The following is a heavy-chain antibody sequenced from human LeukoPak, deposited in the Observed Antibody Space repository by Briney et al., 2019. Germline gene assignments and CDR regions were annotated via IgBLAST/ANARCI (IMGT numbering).Heavy chain of an antibody. D-gene: IGHD5-18*01. CDR1: GGTFSSYA. V-gene: IGHV1-69*06. Sequence: GASVKVSCKASGGTFSSYAISWVRQAPGQGLEWMGGIIPIFGTANYAQKFQGRVTITADKSTSTAYMELSSLRSEDTAVYYCARGYTAMVLDAFDIWGQGTMVTVSS. J-gene: IGHJ3*02. CDR3: ARGYTAMVLDAFDI. CDR2: IIPIFGTA.